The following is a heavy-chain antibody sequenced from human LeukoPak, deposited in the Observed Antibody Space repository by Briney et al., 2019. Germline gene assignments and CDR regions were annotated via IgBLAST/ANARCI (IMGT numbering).Heavy chain of an antibody. J-gene: IGHJ4*02. CDR1: GFTFSDYY. Sequence: PGGSLRLSCAASGFTFSDYYMSWIRQAPGKGPEWVSYISSSGSTIYYADSVKGRFTISRDNAKNSLYLQMNSLRAEDTAVYYCARAGRWLQSDFDYWGQGTLVTVSS. CDR2: ISSSGSTI. CDR3: ARAGRWLQSDFDY. D-gene: IGHD5-24*01. V-gene: IGHV3-11*01.